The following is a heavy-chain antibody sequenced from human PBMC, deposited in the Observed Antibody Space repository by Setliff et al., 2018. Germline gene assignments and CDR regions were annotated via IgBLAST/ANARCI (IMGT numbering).Heavy chain of an antibody. V-gene: IGHV4-61*02. D-gene: IGHD3-10*01. CDR2: IFPSGST. CDR1: GGSIGRGSRY. CDR3: ARVPHIWFGELVTFDDAFDI. Sequence: SETLSLTCTVSGGSIGRGSRYWSWIRQPAGKGLEWIGRIFPSGSTNYNPSLKSRVTISVDTSKNQFSLKLTSVTAADTAVYFCARVPHIWFGELVTFDDAFDIWGQGTMVTVSS. J-gene: IGHJ3*02.